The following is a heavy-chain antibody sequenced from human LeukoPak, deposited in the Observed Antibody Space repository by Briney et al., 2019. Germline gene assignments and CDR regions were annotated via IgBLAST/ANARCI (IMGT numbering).Heavy chain of an antibody. CDR2: ISGSGGST. CDR3: AKYKTVTTSFGSGYYYYGMDV. Sequence: PGGSLRLSCAASGFTFSSYAMSWVRQAPGKGLEWVSAISGSGGSTYYADSVKGRFTISRDNSKNTLYLQMNSLRAEDTAVYYCAKYKTVTTSFGSGYYYYGMDVWGQGTTVTVSS. J-gene: IGHJ6*02. CDR1: GFTFSSYA. V-gene: IGHV3-23*01. D-gene: IGHD4-11*01.